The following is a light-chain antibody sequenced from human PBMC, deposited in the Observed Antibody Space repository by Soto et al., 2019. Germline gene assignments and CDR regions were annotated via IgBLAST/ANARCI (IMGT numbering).Light chain of an antibody. CDR3: SAYTAGSTLV. CDR1: MRDVGAYNL. CDR2: EVR. V-gene: IGLV2-14*01. J-gene: IGLJ3*02. Sequence: QSALTQPASVSGSAGQSITISCSGTMRDVGAYNLVSWYQQHPGTAPKLIIYEVRNRPSGISSRFSGSRSGNTASLTISGPQSEDEGDYYCSAYTAGSTLVFGGGTKVTVL.